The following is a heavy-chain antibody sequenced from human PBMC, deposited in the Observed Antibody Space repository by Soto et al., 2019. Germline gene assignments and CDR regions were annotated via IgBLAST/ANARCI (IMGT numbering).Heavy chain of an antibody. CDR3: ARAFVGAAAGTFYYYGMDV. J-gene: IGHJ6*02. D-gene: IGHD6-13*01. Sequence: ASVKVSCKASGYTFTSYYMHWVRQAPGQGLEWMGIINPSGGSTSYAQKFQGRVTMTRDTSTSTVYMELSSLRSEDTAVYYCARAFVGAAAGTFYYYGMDVWGQGTTVTVSS. V-gene: IGHV1-46*01. CDR1: GYTFTSYY. CDR2: INPSGGST.